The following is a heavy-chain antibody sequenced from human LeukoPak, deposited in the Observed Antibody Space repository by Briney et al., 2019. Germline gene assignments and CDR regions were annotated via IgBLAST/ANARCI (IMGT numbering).Heavy chain of an antibody. Sequence: GGSLRLSCAASGFTLSDYYMSWICQAPGKGLEWVSYISSSGSTIYYADSVKGRFTISRDNAKNSLYLQMNSLRAEDTAVYYCAREVAARHGDFDYWGQGTLVTVSS. D-gene: IGHD6-6*01. CDR1: GFTLSDYY. V-gene: IGHV3-11*01. CDR2: ISSSGSTI. J-gene: IGHJ4*02. CDR3: AREVAARHGDFDY.